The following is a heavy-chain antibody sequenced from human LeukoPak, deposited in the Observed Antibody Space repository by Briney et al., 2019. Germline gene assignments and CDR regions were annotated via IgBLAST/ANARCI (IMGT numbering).Heavy chain of an antibody. CDR2: ITGDGIST. CDR1: GFTFSGYW. D-gene: IGHD4-17*01. J-gene: IGHJ2*01. CDR3: ARDTGWYFDL. Sequence: GGSLRLSCAASGFTFSGYWMHWVRQAPGMGLVWVSRITGDGISTSYADSVKGRFTISRDNAKNTLYLQMISLRAEDTAVYYCARDTGWYFDLWGRGALVTVSS. V-gene: IGHV3-74*01.